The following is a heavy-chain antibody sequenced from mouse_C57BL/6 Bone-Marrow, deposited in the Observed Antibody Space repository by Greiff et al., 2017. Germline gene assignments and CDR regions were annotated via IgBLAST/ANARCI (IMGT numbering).Heavy chain of an antibody. Sequence: SGSELKSPGSSVKLSCKDSDSDVFPIAYIRLVRRKPGHGFEWIGGIPAGIGSTFYREKFEDKATSDTDTPSNTAYLELMSLTSEDSDVSYCSYDDSSGPFDYWGQGTTLTVSS. D-gene: IGHD2-14*01. CDR2: IPAGIGST. J-gene: IGHJ2*01. CDR1: DSDVFPIAY. V-gene: IGHV15-2*01. CDR3: SYDDSSGPFDY.